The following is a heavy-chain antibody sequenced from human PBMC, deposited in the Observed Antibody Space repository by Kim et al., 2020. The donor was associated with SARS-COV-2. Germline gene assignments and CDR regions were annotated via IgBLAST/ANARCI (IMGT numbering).Heavy chain of an antibody. V-gene: IGHV4-34*01. J-gene: IGHJ4*02. CDR3: ARVGGTTVPY. CDR1: GGSFSSYY. D-gene: IGHD4-17*01. Sequence: SETLSLTCAFYGGSFSSYYWSWIRQPPGKGLEWIGEINHSGSTNYNPSLKSRVTISVDTSKNQFSLKLYSVTAADTAVYYCARVGGTTVPYWGQGTLVTVSS. CDR2: INHSGST.